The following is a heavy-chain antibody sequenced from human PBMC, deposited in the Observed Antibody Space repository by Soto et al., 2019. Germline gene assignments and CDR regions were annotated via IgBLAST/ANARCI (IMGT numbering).Heavy chain of an antibody. J-gene: IGHJ4*02. D-gene: IGHD3-9*01. CDR1: GFTFSSYG. CDR2: IWYDGSNK. Sequence: QVQLVESGGGVVQPGRSLRLSCAASGFTFSSYGMHWVRQAPGKGLEWVAVIWYDGSNKYYADSVQGRFTISRDNSKNTLYLQMNSLRAEDTAVYYCARAIISTSLLDYWGQGTLVTVSS. CDR3: ARAIISTSLLDY. V-gene: IGHV3-33*01.